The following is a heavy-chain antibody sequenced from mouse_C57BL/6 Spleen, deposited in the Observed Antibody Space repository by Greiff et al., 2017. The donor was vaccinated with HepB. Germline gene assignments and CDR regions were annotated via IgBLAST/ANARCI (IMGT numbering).Heavy chain of an antibody. CDR3: ARQGRSSLSWFAY. Sequence: EVQVVESGGGLVQPGGSLKLSCAASGFTFSDYYMYWVRQTPEKRLEWVAYISNGGGSTYYPDTVKGRFTISRDNAKNTLYLQMSRLKSEDTAMYYCARQGRSSLSWFAYWGQGTLVTVSA. V-gene: IGHV5-12*01. D-gene: IGHD1-1*01. CDR2: ISNGGGST. J-gene: IGHJ3*01. CDR1: GFTFSDYY.